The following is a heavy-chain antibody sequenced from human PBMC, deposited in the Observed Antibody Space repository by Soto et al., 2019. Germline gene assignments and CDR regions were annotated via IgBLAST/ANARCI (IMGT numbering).Heavy chain of an antibody. CDR1: GFTFRDYG. D-gene: IGHD5-12*01. V-gene: IGHV3-30*18. Sequence: QVRLVESGGGVVQPGKSLRLACAASGFTFRDYGLHWIRQAPGKGLEWVAMISYAGSKIYYANSVKGRFTISRDSSENTLYLQMSSLIAEDTAVYYCANDLNGLATIQYLDYWGQGALVTVSS. CDR2: ISYAGSKI. J-gene: IGHJ4*02. CDR3: ANDLNGLATIQYLDY.